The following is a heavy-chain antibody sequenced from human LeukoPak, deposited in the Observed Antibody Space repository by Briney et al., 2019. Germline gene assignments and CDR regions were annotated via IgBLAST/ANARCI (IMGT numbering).Heavy chain of an antibody. D-gene: IGHD3-3*02. CDR2: ISSGSSTI. Sequence: GGSLRLSCAASGFTFSSYSMNWVRQAPGKGLEWFSYISSGSSTIYYADSVKGRFTISRDNAKNSLYVQMNSLRAEDAAVYYCASSTASRAFDMWGQGTMVTVSS. J-gene: IGHJ3*02. CDR3: ASSTASRAFDM. V-gene: IGHV3-48*01. CDR1: GFTFSSYS.